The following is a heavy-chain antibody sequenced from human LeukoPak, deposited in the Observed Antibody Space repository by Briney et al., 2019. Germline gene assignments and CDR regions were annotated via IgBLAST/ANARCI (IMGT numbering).Heavy chain of an antibody. D-gene: IGHD2-2*01. CDR1: GFTFSNYA. CDR2: ISGSGGTT. Sequence: SGGSLRLSCAASGFTFSNYAMSWVRQAPGKGLDWVSAISGSGGTTYYADSVKGRFTISRDNSMNTLYLQMNSLRAEDTAVFYCARGDCSSTSCSSTPKNWFDPWGQGTLVSVSS. J-gene: IGHJ5*02. V-gene: IGHV3-23*01. CDR3: ARGDCSSTSCSSTPKNWFDP.